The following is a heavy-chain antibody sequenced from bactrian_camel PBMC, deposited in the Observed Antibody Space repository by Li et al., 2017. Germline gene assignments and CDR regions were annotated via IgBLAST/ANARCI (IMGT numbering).Heavy chain of an antibody. J-gene: IGHJ6*01. Sequence: VQLVESGGGLVQPGGSLRLSCAASGFTFSSYAMFWVRQAPGKGLDWVSAINSGGGSTYYADSVKGRFTVSRDNAKNTLYLQMNSLKIEDTAVYYCAKDRYYGLDDLFGYWGQGTQVTVS. CDR2: INSGGGST. CDR3: AKDRYYGLDDLFGY. CDR1: GFTFSSYA. V-gene: IGHV3S31*01. D-gene: IGHD1*01.